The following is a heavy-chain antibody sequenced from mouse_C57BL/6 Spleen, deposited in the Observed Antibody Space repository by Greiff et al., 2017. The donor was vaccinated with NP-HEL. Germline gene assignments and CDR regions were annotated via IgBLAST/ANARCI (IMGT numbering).Heavy chain of an antibody. V-gene: IGHV1-69*01. CDR3: ARGKGPHFDY. D-gene: IGHD3-3*01. CDR2: IDPSDSYT. CDR1: GYTFTSYW. Sequence: QVQLQQPGAELVMPGASVKLSCKASGYTFTSYWMHWVKQRPGQGLEWIGEIDPSDSYTNYNQKFKGKSTLTVDKSSSTAYMQLSSLTSEDSAVYYCARGKGPHFDYWGQGTTLTVSS. J-gene: IGHJ2*01.